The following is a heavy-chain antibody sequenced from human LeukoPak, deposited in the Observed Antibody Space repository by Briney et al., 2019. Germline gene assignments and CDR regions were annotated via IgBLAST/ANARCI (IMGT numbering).Heavy chain of an antibody. Sequence: QTGGSLRLSCAASGFTFSSYAMHWVRQAPGQGLEWVAVISYDGSNKYYADSVKGRFTISRDNSKNTLYLQMNSLRAEDTAVYYCARDLQTFVVVVAATPVYWGQGTLVTVSS. CDR3: ARDLQTFVVVVAATPVY. CDR1: GFTFSSYA. V-gene: IGHV3-30-3*01. D-gene: IGHD2-15*01. J-gene: IGHJ4*02. CDR2: ISYDGSNK.